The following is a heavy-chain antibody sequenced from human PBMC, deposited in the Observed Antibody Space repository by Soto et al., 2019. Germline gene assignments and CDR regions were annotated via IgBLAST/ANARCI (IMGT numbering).Heavy chain of an antibody. CDR2: IYPGDSDT. D-gene: IGHD6-19*01. V-gene: IGHV5-51*01. CDR3: VRRIAVAGNYVDY. Sequence: GESLKISCKGSGYSFTSYWIGWVRQMPGKGLEWMGIIYPGDSDTRYSPSFQGQVTISADKSISTAYLQWSSLKASDTAMYYCVRRIAVAGNYVDYWGQGTLVTVSS. J-gene: IGHJ4*02. CDR1: GYSFTSYW.